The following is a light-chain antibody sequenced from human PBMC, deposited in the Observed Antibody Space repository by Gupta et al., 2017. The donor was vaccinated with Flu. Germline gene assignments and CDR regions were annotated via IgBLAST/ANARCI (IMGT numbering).Light chain of an antibody. CDR2: EDN. V-gene: IGLV3-9*01. CDR1: NVGRKT. J-gene: IGLJ2*01. CDR3: TAWDSSHNQVV. Sequence: QTATMTCDGDNVGRKTMHWYPPSQGQPPGIVMEEDNNRPSGIPERFSGSNAATTATVTITSVEAEDEADYYCTAWDSSHNQVVFGGGTKLTVL.